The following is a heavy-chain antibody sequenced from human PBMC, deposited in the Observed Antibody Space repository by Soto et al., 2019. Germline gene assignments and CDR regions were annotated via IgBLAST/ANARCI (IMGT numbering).Heavy chain of an antibody. D-gene: IGHD3-22*01. Sequence: GGSLRLSCAASGFTFSSYAMSWVRQAPGKGLEWVSAISGSGGSTYYADSVKGRFAISRDNSKNTLYLQMNSLRAEDTAVYYCAKKLSRDSSGTSWAYFDYWGQGTLVTVSS. J-gene: IGHJ4*02. CDR2: ISGSGGST. CDR3: AKKLSRDSSGTSWAYFDY. V-gene: IGHV3-23*01. CDR1: GFTFSSYA.